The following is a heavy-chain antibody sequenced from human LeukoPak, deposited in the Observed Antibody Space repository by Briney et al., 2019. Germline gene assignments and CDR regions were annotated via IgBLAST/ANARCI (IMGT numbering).Heavy chain of an antibody. D-gene: IGHD2-15*01. V-gene: IGHV3-33*01. Sequence: GGSLRLSCAASGFTFSSYGMHWVRQAPGKGLEWVAVIWYDGSNKYYADSVKGRFTISRDNSKNTLYLQMNSLRAEDTAVYYCARDLEVEGIGPTLWGQGTLVTVSS. CDR1: GFTFSSYG. J-gene: IGHJ4*02. CDR3: ARDLEVEGIGPTL. CDR2: IWYDGSNK.